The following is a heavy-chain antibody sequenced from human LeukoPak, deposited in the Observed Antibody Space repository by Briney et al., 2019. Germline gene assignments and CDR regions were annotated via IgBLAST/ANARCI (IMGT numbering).Heavy chain of an antibody. V-gene: IGHV1-24*01. CDR3: AAAAAGL. Sequence: SVKVSCKASGYTFTGYYMHWVRQAPGKGLEWMGGFDPEDGETIYAQKFQGRVTMTEDTSTDTAYMELSSLRSEDTAVYYCAAAAAGLWGQGTLVTVSS. CDR2: FDPEDGET. D-gene: IGHD6-25*01. J-gene: IGHJ4*02. CDR1: GYTFTGYY.